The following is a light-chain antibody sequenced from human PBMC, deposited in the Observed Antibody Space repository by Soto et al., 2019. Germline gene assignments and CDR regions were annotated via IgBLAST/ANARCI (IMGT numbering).Light chain of an antibody. CDR1: QSVSSN. CDR3: QQYYKWPPVT. V-gene: IGKV3-15*01. CDR2: GAS. J-gene: IGKJ5*01. Sequence: EIVMTQSPATLSVSPGERVTLSCRASQSVSSNLAWYQQKSGQAPRLLIYGASTRATGIPARFSGSGSGTEFTLTISSLQSEDLAIYYCQQYYKWPPVTFGQGTRLEIK.